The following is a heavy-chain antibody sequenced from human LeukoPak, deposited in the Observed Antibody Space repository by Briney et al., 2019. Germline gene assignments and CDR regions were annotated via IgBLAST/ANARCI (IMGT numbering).Heavy chain of an antibody. V-gene: IGHV3-21*01. J-gene: IGHJ4*02. Sequence: GGSLSLSCAASGFTFSSYSMNWVRQAPGKGLEWVSSISSSSSYIYYADSVKGRFTISRDNAKNSLYLQMNSLRAEDTAVYYCAPTPNSFFDYWGQGTLVTVSS. CDR1: GFTFSSYS. CDR2: ISSSSSYI. D-gene: IGHD4-23*01. CDR3: APTPNSFFDY.